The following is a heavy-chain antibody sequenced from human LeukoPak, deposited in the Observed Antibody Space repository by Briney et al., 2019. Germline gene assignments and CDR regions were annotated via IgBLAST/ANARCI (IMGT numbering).Heavy chain of an antibody. V-gene: IGHV4-39*01. D-gene: IGHD3-10*01. CDR1: GGSISSRSYY. CDR2: IYHSGST. CDR3: ARDEGITMVRDRFDY. Sequence: SETLSLTCTVSGGSISSRSYYWGWIRQPPGNGLEWIGSIYHSGSTYYNPSLKSRVTISVDKSKNQFSLKLSSVTAADTAVYYCARDEGITMVRDRFDYWGQGTLVTVSS. J-gene: IGHJ4*02.